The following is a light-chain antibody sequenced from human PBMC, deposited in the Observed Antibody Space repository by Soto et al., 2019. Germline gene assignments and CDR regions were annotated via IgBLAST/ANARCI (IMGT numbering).Light chain of an antibody. CDR2: KAS. J-gene: IGKJ1*01. V-gene: IGKV1-5*03. CDR1: QTISSW. Sequence: DIQMTQSPSTLSGSVGDRVTITCRASQTISSWLAWYQQKPGKAPKLLIYKASTLKSGVPSRFSGSGSGTEFTLTISSLQPDDFATYYCQQYSSDWTFGQGTKVDIK. CDR3: QQYSSDWT.